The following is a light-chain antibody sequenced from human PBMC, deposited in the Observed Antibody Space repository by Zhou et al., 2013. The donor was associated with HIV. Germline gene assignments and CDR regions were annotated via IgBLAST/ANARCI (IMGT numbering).Light chain of an antibody. J-gene: IGKJ4*01. V-gene: IGKV3-20*01. CDR3: QQHDSSPMT. Sequence: EIVLTQSPGTLSLSPGERATLSCRASQTVSSSYLAWYQQRPGQAPRLLMYRVSSRATGIPDRFSGSGSGTDFTLTISRLEPEDFAVYFCQQHDSSPMTFGGGTKVEIK. CDR2: RVS. CDR1: QTVSSSY.